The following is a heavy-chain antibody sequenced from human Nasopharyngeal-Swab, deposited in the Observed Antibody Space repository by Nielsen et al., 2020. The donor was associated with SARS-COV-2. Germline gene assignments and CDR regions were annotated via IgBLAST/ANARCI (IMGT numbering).Heavy chain of an antibody. CDR1: GFSLNTSGMC. J-gene: IGHJ4*02. Sequence: SGPTLVKPTKTLTLTCTFSGFSLNTSGMCLTWIRQPPGKALEWLALIDWDEDKYYSTSLKTRLTISKDTSKSQVVLTMTNMDQADTATYYCARNPPRGSGFDFWGQGILVTVSS. CDR3: ARNPPRGSGFDF. D-gene: IGHD6-19*01. CDR2: IDWDEDK. V-gene: IGHV2-70*01.